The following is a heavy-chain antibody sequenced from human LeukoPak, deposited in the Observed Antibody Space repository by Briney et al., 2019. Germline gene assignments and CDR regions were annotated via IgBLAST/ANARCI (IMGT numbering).Heavy chain of an antibody. CDR2: ISGSGGST. CDR1: GFTFSSYA. J-gene: IGHJ5*02. V-gene: IGHV3-23*01. Sequence: GGSLRLSCAASGFTFSSYAMSWVRQAPGKGLEWVSAISGSGGSTYYADSVKGRFTISRDNSKNTLYLQMNSLRAEDTAVYYCARYEYSSRRFAPWGQGSLVTVSS. CDR3: ARYEYSSRRFAP. D-gene: IGHD6-13*01.